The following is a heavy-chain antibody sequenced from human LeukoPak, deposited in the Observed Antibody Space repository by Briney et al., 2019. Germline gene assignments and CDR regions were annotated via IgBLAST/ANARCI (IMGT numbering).Heavy chain of an antibody. CDR3: ARATKRITIFGVVPGDDAFDI. CDR2: INPNSGGT. Sequence: ASVKVSCKASGYTFTGYYMHWVRQAPGQGLEWMGWINPNSGGTNYAQKFQGRVTMTRDTSISTAYMELSRLRSDDTAVYYCARATKRITIFGVVPGDDAFDIWGQGTTVTVSS. V-gene: IGHV1-2*02. J-gene: IGHJ3*02. CDR1: GYTFTGYY. D-gene: IGHD3-3*01.